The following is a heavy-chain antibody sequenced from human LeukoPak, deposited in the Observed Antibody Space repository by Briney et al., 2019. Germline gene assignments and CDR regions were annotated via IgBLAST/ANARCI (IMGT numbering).Heavy chain of an antibody. Sequence: PGGSLRLSCAASGFNLKSYWMSWVRQAPGKGLEWVANIKQDGTEKNYVDSVKGRFIISRDNTKNSLYLQMNGLRAEDTAVYYCARDRQGDYMDVWGKGTTVAVSS. J-gene: IGHJ6*03. D-gene: IGHD6-6*01. CDR3: ARDRQGDYMDV. CDR1: GFNLKSYW. CDR2: IKQDGTEK. V-gene: IGHV3-7*01.